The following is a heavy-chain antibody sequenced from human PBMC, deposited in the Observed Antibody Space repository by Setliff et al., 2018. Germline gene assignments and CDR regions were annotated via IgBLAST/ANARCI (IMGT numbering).Heavy chain of an antibody. Sequence: PGGSLRLSCAASGLTFSSYWMTWVRQAPGKGLECLANIKQDGSEIYSVDSVKGRFSISRDNAKNSLYLQMNSLRAEDTAVYYCAKLVWLTTWYYMDVWGKGTTVTVSS. D-gene: IGHD5-18*01. CDR2: IKQDGSEI. CDR1: GLTFSSYW. CDR3: AKLVWLTTWYYMDV. V-gene: IGHV3-7*03. J-gene: IGHJ6*03.